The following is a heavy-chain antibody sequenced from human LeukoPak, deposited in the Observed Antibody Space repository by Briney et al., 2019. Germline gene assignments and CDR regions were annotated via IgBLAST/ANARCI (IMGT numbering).Heavy chain of an antibody. D-gene: IGHD1-14*01. CDR2: ISSSSSYI. J-gene: IGHJ4*02. V-gene: IGHV3-21*01. CDR1: GFTFSSYS. Sequence: GGSLRLSCAASGFTFSSYSMNWVRQAPGKGLEWVSPISSSSSYIYYADSVKGRFTISRDNAKNSLYLQVNSLRAEDTAVYYCARGPQPGLDYWGQGTLVTVSS. CDR3: ARGPQPGLDY.